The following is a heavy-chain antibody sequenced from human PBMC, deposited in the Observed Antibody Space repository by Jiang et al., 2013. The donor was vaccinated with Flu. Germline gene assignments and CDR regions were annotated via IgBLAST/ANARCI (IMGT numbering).Heavy chain of an antibody. D-gene: IGHD6-19*01. J-gene: IGHJ4*02. V-gene: IGHV3-30*18. Sequence: QLLESGGGLIQPGRSLRLSCAASGFTFSSYGMHWVRQAPGKGLEWVAVISYDGSNKYYADSVKGRFTISRDNSKNTLYLQMNSLRAEDTAVYYCAKDRPRFQWLVTYYFDYWGQGTLVTVSS. CDR2: ISYDGSNK. CDR1: GFTFSSYG. CDR3: AKDRPRFQWLVTYYFDY.